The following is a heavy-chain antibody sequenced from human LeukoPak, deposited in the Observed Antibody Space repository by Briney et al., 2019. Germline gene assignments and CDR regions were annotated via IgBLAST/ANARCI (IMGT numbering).Heavy chain of an antibody. V-gene: IGHV3-23*01. J-gene: IGHJ4*02. CDR2: IFASGGST. D-gene: IGHD2-2*01. Sequence: GGSLRLSCAAYGFAFSSYGMNWVRQAPGKGLEWVSAIFASGGSTYYADSVKGRFTISRDNSKNTLYLQMNSLRAEDTALYYCSKGRGPATVAPDYWGQGTLVTVSS. CDR3: SKGRGPATVAPDY. CDR1: GFAFSSYG.